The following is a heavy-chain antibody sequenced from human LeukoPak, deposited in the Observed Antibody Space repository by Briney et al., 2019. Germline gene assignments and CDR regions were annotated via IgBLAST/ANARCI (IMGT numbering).Heavy chain of an antibody. D-gene: IGHD5/OR15-5a*01. J-gene: IGHJ4*02. CDR3: ARHEGVYAGSDY. Sequence: GGSLRLSCAASGFTFTSYWIGWVRQMPGKGLEWMGIIYPGDSDTRYSPSFQGQVTISADKSISTAYLQWSSLKASDTAMYYCARHEGVYAGSDYWGQGTLVTVSS. CDR1: GFTFTSYW. CDR2: IYPGDSDT. V-gene: IGHV5-51*01.